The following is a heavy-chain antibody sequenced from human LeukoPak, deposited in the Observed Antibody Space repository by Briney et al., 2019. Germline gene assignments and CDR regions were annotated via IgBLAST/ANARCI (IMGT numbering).Heavy chain of an antibody. CDR1: GVSIASNTHY. Sequence: SETLSLTCTVSGVSIASNTHYWTWIRQHPGTGLEWIGFISYSDPTSYNPSLRSRVAFSLDTSKNQFSLQLHSATAADTAVYYCALSRYGEALFDYWGQGSLVTVSS. J-gene: IGHJ4*02. CDR2: ISYSDPT. V-gene: IGHV4-31*03. CDR3: ALSRYGEALFDY. D-gene: IGHD3-10*01.